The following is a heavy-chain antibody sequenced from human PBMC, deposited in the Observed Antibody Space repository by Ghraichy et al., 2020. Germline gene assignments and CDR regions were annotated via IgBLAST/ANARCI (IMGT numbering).Heavy chain of an antibody. D-gene: IGHD3-22*01. CDR3: ASWPDDYYDSSGSLFFNI. V-gene: IGHV4-4*02. J-gene: IGHJ3*02. Sequence: STNYNPSLKSRVTISVDKSKNQFSLKLSSVTAADTAVYYCASWPDDYYDSSGSLFFNIWA. CDR2: ST.